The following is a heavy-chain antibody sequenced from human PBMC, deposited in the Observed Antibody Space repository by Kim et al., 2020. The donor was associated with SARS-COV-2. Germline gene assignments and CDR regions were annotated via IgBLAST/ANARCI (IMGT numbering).Heavy chain of an antibody. Sequence: IYYAHSVKGRFTISRDNAKNSLYLQMNSLRAEDTAVYYCARFPHQLALDYWGQGTLVTVSS. CDR2: I. D-gene: IGHD2-2*01. CDR3: ARFPHQLALDY. J-gene: IGHJ4*02. V-gene: IGHV3-21*01.